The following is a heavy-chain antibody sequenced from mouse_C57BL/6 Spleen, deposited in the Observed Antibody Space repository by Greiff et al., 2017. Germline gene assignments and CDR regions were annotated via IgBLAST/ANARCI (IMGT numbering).Heavy chain of an antibody. Sequence: VKLMESGPGLVQPSQSLSITCTVSGFSLTSYGVHWVRQSPGKGLEWLGVIWSGGSTDYNAAFISRLSISKDNSKSQVFFKMNSLQADDTAIYYCARGDYGDFDVWGTGTTVTVSS. J-gene: IGHJ1*03. V-gene: IGHV2-2*01. CDR2: IWSGGST. CDR1: GFSLTSYG. D-gene: IGHD1-1*01. CDR3: ARGDYGDFDV.